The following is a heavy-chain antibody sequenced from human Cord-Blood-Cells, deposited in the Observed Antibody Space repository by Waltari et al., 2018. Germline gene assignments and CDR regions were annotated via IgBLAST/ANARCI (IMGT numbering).Heavy chain of an antibody. CDR1: GYTFTGYY. D-gene: IGHD6-13*01. CDR3: ARGPSEQQLERGDYFDY. V-gene: IGHV1-2*04. Sequence: QVQLVQSGAEVKKPGASVKVSCKASGYTFTGYYMHWVRQAPGQGLEWMGWINPNRGGTNYAQKFQGWVTMTRDTSISTAYMELSRLRSDDTAVYYCARGPSEQQLERGDYFDYWGQGTLVTVSS. J-gene: IGHJ4*02. CDR2: INPNRGGT.